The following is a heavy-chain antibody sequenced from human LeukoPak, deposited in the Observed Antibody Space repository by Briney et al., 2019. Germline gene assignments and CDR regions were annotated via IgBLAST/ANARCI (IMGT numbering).Heavy chain of an antibody. V-gene: IGHV1-46*01. CDR1: GYTFTGYY. D-gene: IGHD2-2*01. J-gene: IGHJ6*02. Sequence: GASVKVSCKASGYTFTGYYMHWVRQAPGQGLEWMGIINPSGGSTTYAQKFQGRVTITADESTSTAYMELSSLRSEDTAVYYCGRDLVVDVVVPAYYYGMDVWGQGTTVTVSS. CDR3: GRDLVVDVVVPAYYYGMDV. CDR2: INPSGGST.